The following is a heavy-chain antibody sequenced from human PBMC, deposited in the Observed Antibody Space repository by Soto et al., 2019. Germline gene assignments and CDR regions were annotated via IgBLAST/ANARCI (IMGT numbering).Heavy chain of an antibody. CDR2: IIPIFGTA. J-gene: IGHJ6*02. Sequence: SVKVSCKASGYTFTSYGISWVRQAPGQGLEWMGGIIPIFGTANYAQKFQGRVTITADESTSTAYMELSSLRSEDTAVYYCARMDSSSWYPAYYYYGMDVWGQGTTVTVSS. CDR3: ARMDSSSWYPAYYYYGMDV. CDR1: GYTFTSYG. V-gene: IGHV1-69*13. D-gene: IGHD6-13*01.